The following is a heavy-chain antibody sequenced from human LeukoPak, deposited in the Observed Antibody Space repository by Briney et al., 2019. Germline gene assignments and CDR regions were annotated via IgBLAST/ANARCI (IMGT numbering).Heavy chain of an antibody. D-gene: IGHD3-22*01. CDR1: EFTFSSYE. CDR3: ARSGGYADYYYYGMDV. CDR2: ISSSGSTI. J-gene: IGHJ6*02. Sequence: GGSLRLSCAASEFTFSSYEMNWVRQAPGKGLEWVSYISSSGSTIYYADSVKGRFTISRDNAKNSLYLQMNSLRAEDTAVYYCARSGGYADYYYYGMDVWGQGTTVTVSS. V-gene: IGHV3-48*03.